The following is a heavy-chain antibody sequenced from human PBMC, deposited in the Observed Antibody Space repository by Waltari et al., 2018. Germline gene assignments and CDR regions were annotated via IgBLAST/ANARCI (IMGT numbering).Heavy chain of an antibody. V-gene: IGHV3-48*03. J-gene: IGHJ4*02. Sequence: NVVRQGPGEGLGGVANISSGGSATYYADSVKGRFTISRDNAKRSLYLQMTSLSPEDTGVYYCASGWVFDYFGQGTLVTVSS. CDR2: ISSGGSAT. D-gene: IGHD6-19*01. CDR3: ASGWVFDY.